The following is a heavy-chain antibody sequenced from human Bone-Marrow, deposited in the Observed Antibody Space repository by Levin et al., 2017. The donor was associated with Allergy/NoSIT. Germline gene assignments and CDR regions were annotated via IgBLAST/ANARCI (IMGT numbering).Heavy chain of an antibody. J-gene: IGHJ4*02. Sequence: PGGSLRLSCVVSGFTFSSHRMNWVRQAPGKGLEWIASISSSSNQIFYADPVKGRFTISRDNAKNSLFLQMNSLRDEDTAVYYCATFWSGAHFDFWGQGTLVSVSS. D-gene: IGHD3-3*01. CDR3: ATFWSGAHFDF. V-gene: IGHV3-21*01. CDR2: ISSSSNQI. CDR1: GFTFSSHR.